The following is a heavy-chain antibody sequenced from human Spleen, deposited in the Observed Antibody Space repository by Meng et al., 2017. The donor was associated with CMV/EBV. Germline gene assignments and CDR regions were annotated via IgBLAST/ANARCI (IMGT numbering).Heavy chain of an antibody. D-gene: IGHD4-23*01. V-gene: IGHV3-48*04. J-gene: IGHJ4*02. CDR3: ARAAVGGNDGFDY. CDR2: ISPSSNTI. CDR1: EFTFSAHS. Sequence: GESLKISCAASEFTFSAHSMNWVRQAPGKGLEWLSYISPSSNTIDYADSVRGRFTISRDNAKNSLYLQMNGLTAEDTAVYYCARAAVGGNDGFDYWGQGTLVTVSS.